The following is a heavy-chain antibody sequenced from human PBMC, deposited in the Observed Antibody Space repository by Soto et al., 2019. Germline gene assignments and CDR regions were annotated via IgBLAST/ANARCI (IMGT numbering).Heavy chain of an antibody. CDR1: GGSISSGVYY. V-gene: IGHV4-31*03. Sequence: SETLSLTCTVSGGSISSGVYYWSWIRQHPGKGLEWIGYIYYSGSTYYNPSLKSRVTIPVDTSKNQFSLKLSSVTAADTAVYYCARSARTQNWFDPWGQGTLVTVSS. CDR2: IYYSGST. CDR3: ARSARTQNWFDP. J-gene: IGHJ5*02.